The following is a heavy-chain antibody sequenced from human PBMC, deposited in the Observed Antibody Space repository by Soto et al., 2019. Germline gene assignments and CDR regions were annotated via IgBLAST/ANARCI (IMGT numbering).Heavy chain of an antibody. CDR1: GGSVSSSSYY. CDR3: ARGRYCSSTSCRPWFDP. CDR2: IYYSGSA. D-gene: IGHD2-2*01. Sequence: SETLSLTCTVSGGSVSSSSYYWSWIRQPPGKGLEWIGYIYYSGSANYNPSLKSRVTISVDTSKNQFSLKLSSVTAADTAVYYCARGRYCSSTSCRPWFDPWGQGTLVTVSS. V-gene: IGHV4-61*01. J-gene: IGHJ5*02.